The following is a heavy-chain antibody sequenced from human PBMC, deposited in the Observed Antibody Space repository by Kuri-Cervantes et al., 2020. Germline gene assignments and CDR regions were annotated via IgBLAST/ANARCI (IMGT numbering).Heavy chain of an antibody. J-gene: IGHJ6*03. V-gene: IGHV3-49*04. CDR1: GFTFGDYG. Sequence: GESLKISCTASGFTFGDYGMSWVRQAPGKGLEWVGFIKSKTYGGTTENAASVKGRFIISRDDSKSIAYLQMNSLKTEDTAVYYCTRVRYCSGGSCPYYYYYYMDVWGKGTTVTVSS. CDR2: IKSKTYGGTT. D-gene: IGHD2-15*01. CDR3: TRVRYCSGGSCPYYYYYYMDV.